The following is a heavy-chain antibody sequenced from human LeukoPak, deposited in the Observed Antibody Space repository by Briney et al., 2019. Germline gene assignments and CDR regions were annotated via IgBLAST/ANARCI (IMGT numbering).Heavy chain of an antibody. J-gene: IGHJ4*02. CDR3: ARQIIAAAPSFDY. V-gene: IGHV4-39*01. CDR1: GGSISSSSYS. CDR2: IYYSGST. Sequence: PSETLSLTCTVSGGSISSSSYSWGWIRQPPGKGLEWIGSIYYSGSTYYNPSLKSRVTISVDTSKNQFSLKLSSVTAADTAVYYCARQIIAAAPSFDYWGQGTLVTVSS. D-gene: IGHD6-13*01.